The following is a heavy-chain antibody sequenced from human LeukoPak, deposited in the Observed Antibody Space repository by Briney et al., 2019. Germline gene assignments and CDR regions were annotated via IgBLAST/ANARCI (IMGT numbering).Heavy chain of an antibody. V-gene: IGHV3-30*04. D-gene: IGHD2-2*01. J-gene: IGHJ6*02. CDR2: ISYDGSNK. CDR1: GFTFSSYA. Sequence: GGSLRLSCAASGFTFSSYAMHWVRQAPGKGLEGVAVISYDGSNKYYADSVKGRFTISRDNSKNTLYLQMNSLRAEDTAVYYCARSPYCSSTSCYGALNYYYGMDVWGQGTTVTVSS. CDR3: ARSPYCSSTSCYGALNYYYGMDV.